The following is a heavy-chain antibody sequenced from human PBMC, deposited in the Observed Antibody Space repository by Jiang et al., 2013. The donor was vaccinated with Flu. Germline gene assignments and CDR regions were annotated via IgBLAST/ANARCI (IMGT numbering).Heavy chain of an antibody. J-gene: IGHJ2*01. V-gene: IGHV3-49*03. CDR1: GFTFGDYA. CDR2: IRSKAYGGTT. Sequence: RLSCTASGFTFGDYAMSWFRQAPGKGLEWVGFIRSKAYGGTTEYAASVKGRFTISRDDSKSIAYLQMNSLKTEDTAVYYCTRDTPMGATGWYFDLWGRGTLVTVSS. D-gene: IGHD1-26*01. CDR3: TRDTPMGATGWYFDL.